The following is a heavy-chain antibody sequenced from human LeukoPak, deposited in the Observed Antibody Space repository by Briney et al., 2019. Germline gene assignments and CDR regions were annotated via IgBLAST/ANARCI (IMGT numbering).Heavy chain of an antibody. Sequence: PSETLSLTCAVYGGSFSGYYWSWIRQPPGKGLEWIGEINHSGSTNYNPSLKSRVTISVDTSKNQFSLKLSSVTAADTAVYYCARVGGGEVRYFDWSHYYYYMDVWGKGTTVTVSS. D-gene: IGHD3-9*01. V-gene: IGHV4-34*01. CDR1: GGSFSGYY. CDR3: ARVGGGEVRYFDWSHYYYYMDV. CDR2: INHSGST. J-gene: IGHJ6*03.